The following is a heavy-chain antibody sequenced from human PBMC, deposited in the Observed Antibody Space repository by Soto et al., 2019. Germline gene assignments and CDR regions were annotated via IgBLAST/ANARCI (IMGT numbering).Heavy chain of an antibody. CDR3: ARTDSAWTSRGYCSGGSCYSVDY. V-gene: IGHV1-18*01. J-gene: IGHJ4*02. D-gene: IGHD2-15*01. CDR2: ISAYNGNT. Sequence: ASVKVSCKASGYTFTSYGISWVRQAPGQGLEWMGWISAYNGNTNYAQKLQGRVTMTTDTSTSTAYMELRSLRSDDTAVYYCARTDSAWTSRGYCSGGSCYSVDYWGQGTLVTVSS. CDR1: GYTFTSYG.